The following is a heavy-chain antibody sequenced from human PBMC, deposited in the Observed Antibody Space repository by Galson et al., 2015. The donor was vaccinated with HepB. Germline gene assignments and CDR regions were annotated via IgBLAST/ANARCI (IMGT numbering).Heavy chain of an antibody. CDR3: ARAFGVVIMGIREDGMDV. J-gene: IGHJ6*02. CDR2: INPSGGST. Sequence: SVKVSCKASGYTFTSYYMHWVRQAPGQGLEWMGIINPSGGSTSYAQKFQGRVTMTRDTSTSTVYMELSSLRSEDTAVYYCARAFGVVIMGIREDGMDVWGQGTTVTVSS. V-gene: IGHV1-46*01. D-gene: IGHD3-3*01. CDR1: GYTFTSYY.